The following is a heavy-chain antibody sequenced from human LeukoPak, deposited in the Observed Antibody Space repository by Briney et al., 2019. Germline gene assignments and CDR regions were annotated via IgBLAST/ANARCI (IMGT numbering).Heavy chain of an antibody. D-gene: IGHD1-14*01. Sequence: GGSLRLSCAASGFTFTTYGMHWVRQAPGKGLEWVAIIWYDGSNKYYADSVRGRFTISRDDSKNTLYLQMNSLRVEDTAMYYCAGGEPYVYWGQGTLVTVSS. V-gene: IGHV3-33*01. CDR3: AGGEPYVY. CDR1: GFTFTTYG. J-gene: IGHJ4*02. CDR2: IWYDGSNK.